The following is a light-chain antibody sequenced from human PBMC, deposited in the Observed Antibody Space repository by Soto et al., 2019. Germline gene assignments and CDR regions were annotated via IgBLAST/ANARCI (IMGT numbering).Light chain of an antibody. CDR2: EVS. Sequence: QSALTQPPSVSGSPGQPVTISCTGTSSDVGSYNRVSWYQQPPGTAPKLMIYEVSYRPSGVPDRFSGSKSGNTASLTISGLQAEDEADYYCTLYTSSSIVVFGGGTK. CDR3: TLYTSSSIVV. CDR1: SSDVGSYNR. J-gene: IGLJ2*01. V-gene: IGLV2-18*01.